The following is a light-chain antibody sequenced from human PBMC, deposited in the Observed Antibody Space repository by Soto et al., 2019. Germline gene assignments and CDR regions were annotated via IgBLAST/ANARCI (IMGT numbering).Light chain of an antibody. Sequence: PSQTTNNYLNWYQLKPGKAPKLLIYAASTLQTGVPSRFTGSGSGTDFTLTIISLQPEDYATYFCQQSYSMPYAFGPGTKVDNK. CDR1: QTTNNY. CDR3: QQSYSMPYA. V-gene: IGKV1-39*01. CDR2: AAS. J-gene: IGKJ2*01.